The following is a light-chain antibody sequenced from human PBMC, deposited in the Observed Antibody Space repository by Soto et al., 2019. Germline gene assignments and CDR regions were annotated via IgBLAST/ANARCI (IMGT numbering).Light chain of an antibody. CDR2: DSS. Sequence: EIVLTQSPATLSLSPGERATLSCRASQSISTYLAWYQQKPGQSPRLLIYDSSKRATGIPARFSGSGSGTDFTLTISSLEAEDYEVYYCPHRNNWPPGATFGGGTKVEFK. CDR3: PHRNNWPPGAT. V-gene: IGKV3-11*01. CDR1: QSISTY. J-gene: IGKJ4*01.